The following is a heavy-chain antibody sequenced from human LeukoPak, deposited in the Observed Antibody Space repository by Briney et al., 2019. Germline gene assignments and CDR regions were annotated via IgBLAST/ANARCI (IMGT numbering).Heavy chain of an antibody. J-gene: IGHJ4*02. D-gene: IGHD5-24*01. CDR1: GYAFTDYY. V-gene: IGHV1-2*02. CDR3: AREANNWYRAFDY. Sequence: PGASVKVSCKTSGYAFTDYYIHWVRQAPGQGLELMGWIHPKSGATDYAQNFRGRVTMTRDTSITTAYMVLSRLGSDDTAVYYCAREANNWYRAFDYWGQGPLVTVSS. CDR2: IHPKSGAT.